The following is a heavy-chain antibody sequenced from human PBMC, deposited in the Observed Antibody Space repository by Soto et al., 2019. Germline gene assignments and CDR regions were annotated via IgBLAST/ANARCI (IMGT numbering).Heavy chain of an antibody. J-gene: IGHJ3*02. V-gene: IGHV1-69*13. Sequence: SVKVSCKASGGTFSSYAISWVRRAPGQGLEWMGGIIPIFGTANYAQKFQGRVTITADESTSTAYMELSSLRSEDTAVYYCARGGATVTSSPGAFDICGKGTMVTVSS. CDR2: IIPIFGTA. D-gene: IGHD4-4*01. CDR1: GGTFSSYA. CDR3: ARGGATVTSSPGAFDI.